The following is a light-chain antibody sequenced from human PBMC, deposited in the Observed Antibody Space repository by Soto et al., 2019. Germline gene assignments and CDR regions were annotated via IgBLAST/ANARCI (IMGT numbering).Light chain of an antibody. Sequence: DIQMTESPSTLSGSVGDRVTITXRASQTISSWLAWYQQKPGKAPKLLIYKASTLKSGVPSRFSGSGSGTEFTLTISSLQPDDFATYYCQQYYSYPRTFGQGTKVDIK. V-gene: IGKV1-5*03. CDR3: QQYYSYPRT. J-gene: IGKJ1*01. CDR1: QTISSW. CDR2: KAS.